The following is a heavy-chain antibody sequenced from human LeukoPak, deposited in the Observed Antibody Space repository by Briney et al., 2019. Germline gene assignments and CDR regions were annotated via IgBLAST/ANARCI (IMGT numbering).Heavy chain of an antibody. V-gene: IGHV4-34*01. CDR3: ARGLYCSSTSCYPVDY. CDR1: GGSFSGYY. CDR2: INNSGST. Sequence: PSETLSLTCADYGGSFSGYYWSRIRQPPAEGLEWSGEINNSGSTNTHPSLKSRVTISVDTSKNQLSLKLSSVTAADTAVYYCARGLYCSSTSCYPVDYWGQGTLVTVSS. D-gene: IGHD2-2*01. J-gene: IGHJ4*02.